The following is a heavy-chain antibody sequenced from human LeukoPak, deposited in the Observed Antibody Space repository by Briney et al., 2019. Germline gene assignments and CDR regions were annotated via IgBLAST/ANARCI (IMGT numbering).Heavy chain of an antibody. CDR2: ISSSSSYI. V-gene: IGHV3-21*01. CDR3: ARDLYANWFDP. Sequence: PGGSLRLSCAASGFTFSSYSMNWVRQAPGKGLEWVSSISSSSSYIYYAGSVKGRFTISRDNAKNSLYLQMNSLRAEDTAVYYCARDLYANWFDPWGQGTLVTVSS. CDR1: GFTFSSYS. D-gene: IGHD2/OR15-2a*01. J-gene: IGHJ5*02.